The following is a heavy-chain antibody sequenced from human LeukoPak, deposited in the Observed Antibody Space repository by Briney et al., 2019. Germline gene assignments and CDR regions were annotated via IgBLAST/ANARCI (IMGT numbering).Heavy chain of an antibody. V-gene: IGHV4-34*01. J-gene: IGHJ6*03. D-gene: IGHD6-19*01. CDR2: INHSGST. CDR3: TRHEQGFGNVIAVADTLYYYYYMDV. CDR1: GGSFSGYY. Sequence: PSETLSLTCAVYGGSFSGYYWSRIRQPPGKGLEWIGQINHSGSTNYNPSLKSRVTIPVDTSKNQFSLKLSSVTAADTAVYYCTRHEQGFGNVIAVADTLYYYYYMDVWGKGTTVTVSS.